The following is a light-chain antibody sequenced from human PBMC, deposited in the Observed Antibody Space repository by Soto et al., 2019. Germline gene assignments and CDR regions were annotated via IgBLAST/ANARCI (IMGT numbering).Light chain of an antibody. CDR1: QTVRNNY. J-gene: IGKJ4*01. V-gene: IGKV3-20*01. CDR3: QQSTRYPLT. Sequence: VTHNQSTLSLSPGERATLSCSASQTVRNNYLAWYQQKPGQAPRLLIYDASSRATGIPDRFSGGGSGTDFTLTISRLEPEDFAVYYCQQSTRYPLTFGGGAKV. CDR2: DAS.